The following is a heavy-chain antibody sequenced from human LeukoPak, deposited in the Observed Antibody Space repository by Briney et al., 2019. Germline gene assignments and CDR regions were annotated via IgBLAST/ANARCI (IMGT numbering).Heavy chain of an antibody. Sequence: SETLSLTCTVSGGSISSGGYYWSWIRQPPGKGLEWIGEINHSGSTNYNPSLKSRVTISVDTSKNQFSLKLSSVTAADTAVYYCARDSGDIVVVPAAIPGFDPWGQGTLVTVSS. D-gene: IGHD2-2*02. J-gene: IGHJ5*02. V-gene: IGHV4-39*07. CDR1: GGSISSGGYY. CDR3: ARDSGDIVVVPAAIPGFDP. CDR2: INHSGST.